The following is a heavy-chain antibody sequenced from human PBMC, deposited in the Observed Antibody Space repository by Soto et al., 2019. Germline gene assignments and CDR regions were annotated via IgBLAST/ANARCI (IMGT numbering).Heavy chain of an antibody. V-gene: IGHV1-69*12. CDR1: GGTFSSYA. CDR3: AIDPQEQCYCSGCMCYTY. D-gene: IGHD2-15*01. Sequence: QVQLVQSGAEVKKPESSVKVSCKASGGTFSSYAISWVRQAPGQGLEWMGGIIPSFGTANYVQKFQGRGTITAYEATSSACMEVSCLRADDTAVCYCAIDPQEQCYCSGCMCYTYWGKGALVTVSS. CDR2: IIPSFGTA. J-gene: IGHJ4*02.